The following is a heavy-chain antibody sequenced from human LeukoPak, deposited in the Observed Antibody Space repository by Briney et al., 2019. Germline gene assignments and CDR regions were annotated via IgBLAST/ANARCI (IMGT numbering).Heavy chain of an antibody. CDR3: ARGYGVTLDY. J-gene: IGHJ4*02. CDR1: GGSFSGYY. V-gene: IGHV4-34*01. Sequence: PSETLALTCAVYGGSFSGYYWSWIRQPPGKGLEWIGEINHSGSTNYDPSLKSGVTISVDTSKNQFSLKLSSVAAADTAVYYCARGYGVTLDYWGQGTLVTVSS. CDR2: INHSGST. D-gene: IGHD3-16*01.